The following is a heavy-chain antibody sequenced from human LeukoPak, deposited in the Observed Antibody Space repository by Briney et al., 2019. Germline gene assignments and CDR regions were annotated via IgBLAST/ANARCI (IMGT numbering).Heavy chain of an antibody. CDR1: DGSISTFH. D-gene: IGHD5-12*01. CDR3: ARDRGQWRRVSSSDYYYYYGMDV. V-gene: IGHV4-4*07. J-gene: IGHJ6*02. CDR2: AHSSGSS. Sequence: SETLSLTCSVSDGSISTFHWSWIRQPAGKGPEYIGRAHSSGSSNYNPSLKSRVTISVDTSKNQFSLKLSSVTAADTAVYYCARDRGQWRRVSSSDYYYYYGMDVWGQGTTVTVSS.